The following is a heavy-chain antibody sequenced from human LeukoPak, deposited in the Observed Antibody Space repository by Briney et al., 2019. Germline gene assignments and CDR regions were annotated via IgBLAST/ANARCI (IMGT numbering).Heavy chain of an antibody. CDR1: GGSFSAYY. CDR2: INHSGST. V-gene: IGHV4-34*01. D-gene: IGHD3-22*01. Sequence: SETLSLTCAVYGGSFSAYYWSWIRQPPGKGLEWIGEINHSGSTNYNPSLKSRVTISVDTSKNQFSLKLSSVTAADTAVYYCAGQTLYYYDIWGQGTLVTVSS. CDR3: AGQTLYYYDI. J-gene: IGHJ4*02.